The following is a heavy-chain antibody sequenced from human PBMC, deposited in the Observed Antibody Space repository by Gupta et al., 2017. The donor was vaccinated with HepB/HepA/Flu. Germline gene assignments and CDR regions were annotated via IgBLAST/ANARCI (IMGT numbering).Heavy chain of an antibody. CDR2: ISSSGSTI. D-gene: IGHD3-3*01. CDR3: ARDSRFLEWFYTAGGMSGLDY. CDR1: GFTFSSYE. J-gene: IGHJ4*02. Sequence: EVQLVESGGGLVQPGGSLRLSCAASGFTFSSYEMNWVRQAPGKGLEWVSYISSSGSTIYYADSVKGRFTISRDNAKNSLYLQMNSLRAEDTAVYYCARDSRFLEWFYTAGGMSGLDYWGQGTLVTVSS. V-gene: IGHV3-48*03.